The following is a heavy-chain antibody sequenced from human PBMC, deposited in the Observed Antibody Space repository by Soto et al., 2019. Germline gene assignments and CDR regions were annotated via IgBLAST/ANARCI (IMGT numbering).Heavy chain of an antibody. J-gene: IGHJ6*02. CDR2: INSDGSST. CDR3: ARDPRLRYFDWLPTPYYYYYGMEV. D-gene: IGHD3-9*01. Sequence: GGSLRLSCAASGFTFSSYWMHWVRQAPGKGLVWVSRINSDGSSTSYADSVKGRFTISRDNAKNTLYLQMNSLRAEDTAVYYCARDPRLRYFDWLPTPYYYYYGMEVWGQGTTVTVSS. CDR1: GFTFSSYW. V-gene: IGHV3-74*01.